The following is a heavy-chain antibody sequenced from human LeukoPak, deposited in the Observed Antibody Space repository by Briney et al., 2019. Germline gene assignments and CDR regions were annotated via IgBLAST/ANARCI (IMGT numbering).Heavy chain of an antibody. D-gene: IGHD3-22*01. CDR3: ARDHSDYYDSSGYFFDY. V-gene: IGHV3-21*01. Sequence: SGGSLRLSCAASGFTFSSYSMNWVRQAPGKGLEWVSSVSSSSSYIYYADSVKGRFTISRDNAKNSLYLQMNSLRAEDTAVYYCARDHSDYYDSSGYFFDYWGQGTLVTVSP. CDR1: GFTFSSYS. J-gene: IGHJ4*02. CDR2: VSSSSSYI.